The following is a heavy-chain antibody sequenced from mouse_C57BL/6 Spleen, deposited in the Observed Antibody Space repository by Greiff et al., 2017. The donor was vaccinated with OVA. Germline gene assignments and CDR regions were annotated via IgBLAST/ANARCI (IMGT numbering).Heavy chain of an antibody. CDR3: TTVYYGSSYPWYFDV. CDR2: IDPEAGDT. D-gene: IGHD1-1*01. CDR1: GFNIQDYY. Sequence: VQLQQSGAELVRPGASVKLSCTASGFNIQDYYMHWVKQRPEQGLEWIGRIDPEAGDTDSAPKFQGKATMTADTSSNTAYLQLSSLTSEDTAVYYGTTVYYGSSYPWYFDVWGTGTTVTVSS. J-gene: IGHJ1*03. V-gene: IGHV14-1*01.